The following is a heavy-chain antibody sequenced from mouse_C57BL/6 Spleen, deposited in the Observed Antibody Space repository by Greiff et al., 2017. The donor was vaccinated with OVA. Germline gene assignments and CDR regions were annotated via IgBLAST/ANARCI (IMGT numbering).Heavy chain of an antibody. Sequence: QVQLQQPGAELVKPGASVKLSCKASGYTFTSYWMQWVKQRPGQGLEWIGEIDPSDSYTNYNQKFKGKATLTVDTSSSTAYMQLSSLTSEDSAVYYCARSRITTVVYWYFDVWGTGTTVTVSS. CDR1: GYTFTSYW. V-gene: IGHV1-50*01. CDR2: IDPSDSYT. J-gene: IGHJ1*03. D-gene: IGHD1-1*01. CDR3: ARSRITTVVYWYFDV.